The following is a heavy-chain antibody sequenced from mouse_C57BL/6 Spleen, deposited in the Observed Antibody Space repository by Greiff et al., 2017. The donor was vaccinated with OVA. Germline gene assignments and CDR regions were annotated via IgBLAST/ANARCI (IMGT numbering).Heavy chain of an antibody. CDR1: GFTFSDYG. D-gene: IGHD2-4*01. Sequence: EVKLVESGGGLVKPGGSLKLSCAASGFTFSDYGMHWVRQAPEKGLEWVAYISSGSSTIYYADTVKGRFTISRDNAKNTLFLQMTSLRSEDTAMYYCARDYYDYGAYAMDYWGQGTSVTVSS. CDR3: ARDYYDYGAYAMDY. J-gene: IGHJ4*01. CDR2: ISSGSSTI. V-gene: IGHV5-17*01.